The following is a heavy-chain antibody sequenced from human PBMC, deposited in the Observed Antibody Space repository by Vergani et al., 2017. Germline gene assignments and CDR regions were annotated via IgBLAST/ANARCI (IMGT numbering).Heavy chain of an antibody. J-gene: IGHJ4*02. CDR2: ISGSGGST. Sequence: EVQLVESGGGLVQPGGSLRLSCAASGFTFSSYAMSWVRQAPGKGLEWVSAISGSGGSTYYADSVKGRFTISRDNSKNTLYLQMTSLRAEDTAVSYCAKVSTGLKGYSSSWGQGTLVTVSS. D-gene: IGHD6-13*01. CDR3: AKVSTGLKGYSSS. V-gene: IGHV3-23*04. CDR1: GFTFSSYA.